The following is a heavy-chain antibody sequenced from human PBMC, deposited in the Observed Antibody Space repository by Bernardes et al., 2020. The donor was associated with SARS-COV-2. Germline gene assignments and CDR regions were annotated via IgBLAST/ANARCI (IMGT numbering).Heavy chain of an antibody. CDR2: ISTSSSYI. D-gene: IGHD4-4*01. CDR3: ARVDFSNLYYFDY. V-gene: IGHV3-21*06. CDR1: GFTFSSYT. J-gene: IGHJ4*02. Sequence: GSLSLSRAASGFTFSSYTMNWVRQAPGKGLEWISSISTSSSYISYSDSVRGRFTISRDNAKNSVSLQMNSLRAEDTAVYYCARVDFSNLYYFDYWGQGTPVTVSS.